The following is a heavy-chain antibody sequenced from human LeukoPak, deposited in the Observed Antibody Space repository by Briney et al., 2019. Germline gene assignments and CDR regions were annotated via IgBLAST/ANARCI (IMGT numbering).Heavy chain of an antibody. CDR1: GFTFSSYS. V-gene: IGHV3-21*01. CDR2: ISSSSSYI. J-gene: IGHJ4*02. Sequence: GGSLRLSCAASGFTFSSYSMSWVRQAPGKGLEWVSSISSSSSYIYYADSVKSRFTISRDNAKNSLYLQMNSLRAEDTAVYYCARGNDYGDYVSLDWGQGTLVTVSS. D-gene: IGHD4-17*01. CDR3: ARGNDYGDYVSLD.